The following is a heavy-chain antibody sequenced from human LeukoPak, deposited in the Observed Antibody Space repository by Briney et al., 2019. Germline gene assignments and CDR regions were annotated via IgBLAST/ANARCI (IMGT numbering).Heavy chain of an antibody. CDR2: IIPIFGTA. Sequence: SVKVSCKASGGTFSSYAISWVRQAPGQGLEWMGGIIPIFGTANYAQKFQGRVTITTDESTSTAYMELSSLRSEDTAVYYCARNTDGYSYGPYYYYMDVWGKGTTVTVSS. CDR1: GGTFSSYA. V-gene: IGHV1-69*05. J-gene: IGHJ6*03. D-gene: IGHD5-18*01. CDR3: ARNTDGYSYGPYYYYMDV.